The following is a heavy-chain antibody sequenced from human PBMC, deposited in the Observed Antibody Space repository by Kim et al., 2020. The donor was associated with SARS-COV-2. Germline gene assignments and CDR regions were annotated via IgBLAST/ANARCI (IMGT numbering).Heavy chain of an antibody. J-gene: IGHJ4*02. Sequence: GGSLRLSCAASGFTFSNAWMSWVRQAPGKGLEWVGRIKSKTDGGTTDYAAPVKGRFTISRDDSKNTLYLQMNSLKTEDTAVYYCTTLYSGYDLSSDYWGQGTLVTVSS. V-gene: IGHV3-15*01. CDR1: GFTFSNAW. D-gene: IGHD5-12*01. CDR3: TTLYSGYDLSSDY. CDR2: IKSKTDGGTT.